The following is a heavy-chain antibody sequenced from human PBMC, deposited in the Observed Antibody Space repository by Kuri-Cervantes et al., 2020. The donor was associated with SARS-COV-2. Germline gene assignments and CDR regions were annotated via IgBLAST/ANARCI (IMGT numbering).Heavy chain of an antibody. D-gene: IGHD4-11*01. J-gene: IGHJ4*02. Sequence: GGSLRLSCAASGFTFSSYSMNWVRQAPGKGLEWVSYISSSSSTIYYADSVKGRFTISRDNAKNSLYLQMNSLRAEDTAVYYCARDVYPYSKLGHYFDYWGQGTLVTVSS. CDR3: ARDVYPYSKLGHYFDY. CDR2: ISSSSSTI. V-gene: IGHV3-48*01. CDR1: GFTFSSYS.